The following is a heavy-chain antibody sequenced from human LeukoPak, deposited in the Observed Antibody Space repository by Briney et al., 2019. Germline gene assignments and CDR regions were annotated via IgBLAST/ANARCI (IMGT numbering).Heavy chain of an antibody. V-gene: IGHV1-2*02. Sequence: GASVKVSCKASGYTFTGYYMHWVRQAPGQGLEWMGWINPNSGGTNYAQKFQGRVTMTRDTSISTAYMELSSLRSDDTAVYYCTRGSSVTGTALLALDIWGQGTMVTVSS. CDR3: TRGSSVTGTALLALDI. J-gene: IGHJ3*02. D-gene: IGHD1-20*01. CDR2: INPNSGGT. CDR1: GYTFTGYY.